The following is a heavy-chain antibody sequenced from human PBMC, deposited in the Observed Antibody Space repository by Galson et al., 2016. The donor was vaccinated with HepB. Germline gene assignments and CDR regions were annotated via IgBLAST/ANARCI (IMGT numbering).Heavy chain of an antibody. CDR3: ARSRIMTTLGGVALGY. V-gene: IGHV1-3*01. CDR2: INAGNGNT. CDR1: GYTFTSYA. J-gene: IGHJ4*02. D-gene: IGHD3-16*01. Sequence: SVKVSCKASGYTFTSYAMHWVRQAPGQRLEWMGWINAGNGNTKYSQKFQGRVTITRDTSASTAYMELSSLRSEDTAVYYCARSRIMTTLGGVALGYWGQGTLVTVSS.